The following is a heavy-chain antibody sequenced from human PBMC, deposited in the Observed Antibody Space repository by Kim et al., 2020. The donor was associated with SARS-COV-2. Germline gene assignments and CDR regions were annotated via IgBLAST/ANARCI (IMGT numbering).Heavy chain of an antibody. J-gene: IGHJ6*02. CDR1: GGSISSYY. CDR3: ARRNGGDYYYYGMDV. CDR2: IYYSGST. Sequence: SETLSLTCTVSGGSISSYYWSWIRQPPGKGLEWIGYIYYSGSTNYNPSLKSRVTISVDTSKNQFSLKLSSVTAADTAVYYCARRNGGDYYYYGMDVWGQGTTVTVSS. V-gene: IGHV4-59*08.